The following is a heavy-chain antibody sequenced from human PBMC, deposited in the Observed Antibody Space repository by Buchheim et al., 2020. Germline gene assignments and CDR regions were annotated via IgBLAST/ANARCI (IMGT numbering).Heavy chain of an antibody. D-gene: IGHD6-13*01. V-gene: IGHV4-31*03. CDR1: GGSISSGGDY. J-gene: IGHJ4*02. CDR3: ARGRSGWGGSSWYYFDY. Sequence: QVRLQESGPGRVKPSQTLSLTCNVSGGSISSGGDYWSWIRQYPGKGLEWIGNIYYSGSTYYNPSLKSRATISVDRSKNQFSLKLSSVTAADTAVYYCARGRSGWGGSSWYYFDYWGQGTL. CDR2: IYYSGST.